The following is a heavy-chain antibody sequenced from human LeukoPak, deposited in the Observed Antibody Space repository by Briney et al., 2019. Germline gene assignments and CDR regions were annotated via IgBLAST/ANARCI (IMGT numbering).Heavy chain of an antibody. V-gene: IGHV3-9*01. J-gene: IGHJ6*02. Sequence: GGSLRLSCAASGFKFDDYAMQWVRQAPGKGLEWVSGISWNSNTIGYADSVKGRFTISRDNAKHSLYLQMNSLRAEDTALYHCARNNGMDVWGQGTTVIVSS. CDR2: ISWNSNTI. CDR1: GFKFDDYA. CDR3: ARNNGMDV.